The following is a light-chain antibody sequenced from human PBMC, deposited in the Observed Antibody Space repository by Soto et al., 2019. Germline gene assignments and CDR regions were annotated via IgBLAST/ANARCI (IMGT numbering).Light chain of an antibody. CDR2: GAS. J-gene: IGKJ5*01. Sequence: DIVLTQSPGTLSLDQGERATLSCRASQSVGSNYLAWCQQRPGQAPRLLIYGASTRAAGIPDRFSGSGSGTDFTLTITRLEPEDSAVYFCQQYTGPPTTFGQGTRLE. V-gene: IGKV3-20*01. CDR3: QQYTGPPTT. CDR1: QSVGSNY.